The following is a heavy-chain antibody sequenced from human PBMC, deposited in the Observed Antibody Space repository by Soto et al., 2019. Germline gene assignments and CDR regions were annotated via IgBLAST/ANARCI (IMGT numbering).Heavy chain of an antibody. V-gene: IGHV4-34*01. D-gene: IGHD6-13*01. J-gene: IGHJ4*02. CDR3: AGPRVAAAGRALGY. CDR1: GGSFSGYY. CDR2: INHSGST. Sequence: QVQLQQWGAGLLKPSETLSLTCAVYGGSFSGYYWSWIRQPPGKGLEWIGEINHSGSTNYNPSLNIRVTIXVXTAXNQLSLKLSSVTAADTAVYYCAGPRVAAAGRALGYWGQGTLVTVSS.